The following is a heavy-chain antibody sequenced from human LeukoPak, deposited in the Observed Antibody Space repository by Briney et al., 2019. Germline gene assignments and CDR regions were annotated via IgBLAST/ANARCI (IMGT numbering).Heavy chain of an antibody. CDR3: ARDAPTPTDYYYYYYGMDV. V-gene: IGHV3-21*01. CDR2: ISSSSSYI. D-gene: IGHD4-17*01. Sequence: ETLSLTCTVSGGSISSSSYYWGWIRQPPGKGLEWVSSISSSSSYIYYADSVKGRFTISRDNAKNSLYLQMNSLRAEDTAVYYCARDAPTPTDYYYYYYGMDVWGQGTTVTVSS. CDR1: GGSISSSS. J-gene: IGHJ6*02.